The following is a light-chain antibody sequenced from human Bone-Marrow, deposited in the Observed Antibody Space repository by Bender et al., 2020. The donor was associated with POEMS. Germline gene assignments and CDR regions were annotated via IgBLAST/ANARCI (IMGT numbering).Light chain of an antibody. CDR2: DVS. CDR1: SSDVGYYNV. Sequence: QSALTQPASVSGSPGQSITISCTGTSSDVGYYNVVSWYQQHPGKAPKLIIYDVSTRPSGVSNRFSGSKSGNAASLTSSGLQADDEANYYCCSYAGSPWVFGGGTKRTVL. V-gene: IGLV2-23*02. J-gene: IGLJ3*02. CDR3: CSYAGSPWV.